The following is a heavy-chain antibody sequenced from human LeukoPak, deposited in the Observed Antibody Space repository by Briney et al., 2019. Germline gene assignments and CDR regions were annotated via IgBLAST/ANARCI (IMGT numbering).Heavy chain of an antibody. CDR1: GFTFSDYY. Sequence: GGSLRLSCAASGFTFSDYYMTWIRQAPGKGLEWVSYISQTGTTIYYADSVKGRFTLSRDNARNSLYLQMNSLRAEDTAVYYCTREKIVGAASDYWGQGTPVTVSS. D-gene: IGHD1-26*01. V-gene: IGHV3-11*04. CDR3: TREKIVGAASDY. CDR2: ISQTGTTI. J-gene: IGHJ4*02.